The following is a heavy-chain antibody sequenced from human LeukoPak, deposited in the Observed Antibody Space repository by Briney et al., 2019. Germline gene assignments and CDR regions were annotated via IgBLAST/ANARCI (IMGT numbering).Heavy chain of an antibody. V-gene: IGHV4-59*08. CDR3: ARARYYKSTAYHDYFDS. Sequence: SETLSLTCTVSGASMSTYYWSWIREPPGKGLEWIAYIYHSGSTNYNPSLKSRVTISVDTSKNQFSLKLSSVTAADTAVFYCARARYYKSTAYHDYFDSWGQGTLVTVS. D-gene: IGHD2/OR15-2a*01. CDR1: GASMSTYY. CDR2: IYHSGST. J-gene: IGHJ4*02.